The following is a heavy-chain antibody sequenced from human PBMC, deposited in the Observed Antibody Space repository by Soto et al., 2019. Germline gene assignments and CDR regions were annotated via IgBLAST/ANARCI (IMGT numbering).Heavy chain of an antibody. CDR3: AELSRYCTSSTCD. D-gene: IGHD2-2*01. V-gene: IGHV3-23*01. J-gene: IGHJ4*02. CDR2: IGTSAST. Sequence: DVRLLESGGGLVQPGGSLRLSCAASGFTFSSYSMSWVRQAPGKGLEWVSTIGTSASTNYGDSVRGRLTISRHNSSNTLYLQMNSLPAADTAVYYCAELSRYCTSSTCDWGQGTRVTVSS. CDR1: GFTFSSYS.